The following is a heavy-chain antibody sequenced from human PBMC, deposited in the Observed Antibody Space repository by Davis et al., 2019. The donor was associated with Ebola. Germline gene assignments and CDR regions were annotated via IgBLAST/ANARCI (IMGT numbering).Heavy chain of an antibody. CDR1: GGTFSSYT. CDR3: ARSISYYYDSSGYYSFDY. D-gene: IGHD3-22*01. CDR2: IIPILGIA. J-gene: IGHJ4*02. Sequence: AASVKVSCKASGGTFSSYTISWVRQAPGQGLEWMGRIIPILGIANYAQKFQGRVTITADKSTSTAYMELSSLRSEDTAVYYCARSISYYYDSSGYYSFDYWGQGTLVTVSS. V-gene: IGHV1-69*02.